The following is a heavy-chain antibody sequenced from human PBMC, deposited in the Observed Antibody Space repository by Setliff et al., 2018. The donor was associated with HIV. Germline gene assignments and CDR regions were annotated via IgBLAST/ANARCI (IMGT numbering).Heavy chain of an antibody. CDR2: INWNGGST. CDR3: ARSPAGEGATGTPEY. V-gene: IGHV3-20*04. J-gene: IGHJ4*02. Sequence: GVLRLSCATSGFRFDDYGMSWVRQAPGKGLEWVSGINWNGGSTGYADSVKGRFTISRDNGKNSLYLQMNSLRAEDTALYYCARSPAGEGATGTPEYWGQGTRVTVSS. D-gene: IGHD1-26*01. CDR1: GFRFDDYG.